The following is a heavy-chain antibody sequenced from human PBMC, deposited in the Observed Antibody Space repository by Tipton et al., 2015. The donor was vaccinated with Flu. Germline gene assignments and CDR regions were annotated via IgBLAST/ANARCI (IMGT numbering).Heavy chain of an antibody. D-gene: IGHD5-12*01. Sequence: TLSLTCTVSGASISSEDFYWSWIRQHPGRGLEWIGYIYNSGITSYKPSLSSRVVISLDTSKNQFYLRLSSVTAADTAVYYCTRGATRRPFSGYDYTGYWGEGTLVTVSS. CDR1: GASISSEDFY. CDR2: IYNSGIT. V-gene: IGHV4-31*03. J-gene: IGHJ4*02. CDR3: TRGATRRPFSGYDYTGY.